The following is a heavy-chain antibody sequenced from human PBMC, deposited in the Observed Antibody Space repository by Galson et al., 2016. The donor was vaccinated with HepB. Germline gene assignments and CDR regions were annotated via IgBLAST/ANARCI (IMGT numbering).Heavy chain of an antibody. CDR3: AKSEEQLGYYYYYGMDV. Sequence: SLRLSCAASGFAFSSYALTWVRQAPGRGLEWVSGISGSGGNTYYADSVKGRFTISRDNSKTTLYLQMNSLRAEDTAVYYCAKSEEQLGYYYYYGMDVWGKGTTVTVSS. J-gene: IGHJ6*04. CDR2: ISGSGGNT. CDR1: GFAFSSYA. D-gene: IGHD6-6*01. V-gene: IGHV3-23*01.